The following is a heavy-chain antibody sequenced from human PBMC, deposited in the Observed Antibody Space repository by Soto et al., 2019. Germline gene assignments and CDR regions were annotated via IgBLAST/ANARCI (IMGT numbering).Heavy chain of an antibody. J-gene: IGHJ4*02. CDR1: GYTFTSYA. D-gene: IGHD2-15*01. CDR3: ARVYCSGGSCYSIDY. CDR2: ISAYNGNT. V-gene: IGHV1-18*01. Sequence: ASVKVSCKASGYTFTSYAMHWVRQAPGQGLEWMGWISAYNGNTNYAQKLQGRGTMTRDTSTSTDYMELSSLRSGDTAVYYCARVYCSGGSCYSIDYWGQGTLVTVSS.